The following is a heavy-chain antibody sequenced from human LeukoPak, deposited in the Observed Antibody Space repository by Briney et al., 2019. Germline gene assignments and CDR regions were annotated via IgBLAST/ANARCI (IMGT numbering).Heavy chain of an antibody. CDR2: ISSSSSYI. CDR3: ARETMTTVTTGEYYFDY. CDR1: GFTFSSYS. Sequence: GGSLRLSCAASGFTFSSYSMNWVRQAPGKGLEWVSSISSSSSYIYYADSVKGRFNISRDNAKNSLYLQMNSLRAEDTAVYYCARETMTTVTTGEYYFDYWGQGTLVTVSS. V-gene: IGHV3-21*01. J-gene: IGHJ4*02. D-gene: IGHD4-17*01.